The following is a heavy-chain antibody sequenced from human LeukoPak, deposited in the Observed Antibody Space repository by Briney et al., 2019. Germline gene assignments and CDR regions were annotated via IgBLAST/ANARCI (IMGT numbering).Heavy chain of an antibody. CDR1: GGSFSGYY. CDR2: INHSGST. V-gene: IGHV4-34*01. CDR3: ARAYSPPQWSPFDY. J-gene: IGHJ4*02. D-gene: IGHD6-13*01. Sequence: SETLSLTCAVYGGSFSGYYWSWIRQPPGKGLEWIGEINHSGSTNYNPSLKSRVTISVDTSKNQFSLKLSSVTAADTAVYYCARAYSPPQWSPFDYWGQGTLVTVSS.